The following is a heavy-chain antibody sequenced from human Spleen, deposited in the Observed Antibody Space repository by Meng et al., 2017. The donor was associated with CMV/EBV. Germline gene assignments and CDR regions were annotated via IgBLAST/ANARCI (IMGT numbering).Heavy chain of an antibody. Sequence: GESLKISCAASGFTFSDYYMSWIRQAPGKGLEWISYITSSGGTIYYADSVKGRFTISRDNARNSLYLQMNGLRVEDTAVYYCARESSGSFVLDVWGQGTTVTVSS. CDR2: ITSSGGTI. CDR1: GFTFSDYY. D-gene: IGHD3-22*01. J-gene: IGHJ6*02. V-gene: IGHV3-11*04. CDR3: ARESSGSFVLDV.